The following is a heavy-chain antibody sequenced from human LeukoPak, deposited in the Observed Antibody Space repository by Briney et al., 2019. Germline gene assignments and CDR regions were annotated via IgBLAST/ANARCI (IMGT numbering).Heavy chain of an antibody. D-gene: IGHD3-10*01. Sequence: PGGSLSLSCAASGFTFSDYYMSWIRQAPGKGLEWVSYISSSSSYTNYADPVKGRFTISRDNAKNSLYLQMNSLRAEDTAVYYCARERGSGSYWGQGTLVTVSS. V-gene: IGHV3-11*06. CDR1: GFTFSDYY. J-gene: IGHJ4*02. CDR2: ISSSSSYT. CDR3: ARERGSGSY.